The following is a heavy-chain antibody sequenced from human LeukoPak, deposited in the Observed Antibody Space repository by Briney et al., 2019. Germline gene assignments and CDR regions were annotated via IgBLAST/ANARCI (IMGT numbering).Heavy chain of an antibody. CDR1: GFTFSSYA. CDR2: ISYDGSNK. CDR3: ARTMVATFSY. Sequence: GGSRRLSCAASGFTFSSYAMHWVRQAPGKGLEWVAVISYDGSNKYYADSVKGRFTISRDNSKNTLYLQMNSLRAEDTAVYYCARTMVATFSYWGQGTLVTVSS. J-gene: IGHJ4*02. V-gene: IGHV3-30-3*01. D-gene: IGHD5-12*01.